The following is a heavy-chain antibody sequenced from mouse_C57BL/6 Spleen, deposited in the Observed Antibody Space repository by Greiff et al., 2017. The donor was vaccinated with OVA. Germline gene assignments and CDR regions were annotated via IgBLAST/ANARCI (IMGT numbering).Heavy chain of an antibody. D-gene: IGHD1-1*01. CDR2: INPNNGGT. V-gene: IGHV1-18*01. Sequence: VQLQQSGPELVKPGASVKIPCKASGYTFTDYNMDWVKQSHGKSLEWIGDINPNNGGTIYNQKFKGKATLTVDKSSSTAYMELRSLTSEDTAVDYCARRRYYYGSSYYFDYWGQGTTLTVSS. J-gene: IGHJ2*01. CDR3: ARRRYYYGSSYYFDY. CDR1: GYTFTDYN.